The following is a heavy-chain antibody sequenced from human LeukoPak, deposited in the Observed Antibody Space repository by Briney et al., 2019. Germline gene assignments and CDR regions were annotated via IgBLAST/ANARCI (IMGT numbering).Heavy chain of an antibody. D-gene: IGHD6-13*01. V-gene: IGHV3-74*01. CDR3: ARAAYSSTWYSRYFDL. Sequence: GGSLRLSCAASGFTFSSYWMHWVRQAPGKGLVWVSRINSDGSSTSYADSVKGRFTISRDNAKNTLYLQMNSLRAEDTAVYYCARAAYSSTWYSRYFDLWGRGTLVTVSS. J-gene: IGHJ2*01. CDR1: GFTFSSYW. CDR2: INSDGSST.